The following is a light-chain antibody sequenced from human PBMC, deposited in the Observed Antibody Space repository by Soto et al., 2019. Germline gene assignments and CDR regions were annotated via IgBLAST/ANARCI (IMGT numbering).Light chain of an antibody. V-gene: IGLV2-23*02. CDR1: SSDVGSYNL. Sequence: SVLTQPASVSGSPGQSITISCTGTSSDVGSYNLVSWYQQHPGKAPKLMIYEVSKRPSGVSNRFSGSKSGNTASLTISGLRAEDEADYYCCSYAARRYVFGTGTKVTVL. J-gene: IGLJ1*01. CDR3: CSYAARRYV. CDR2: EVS.